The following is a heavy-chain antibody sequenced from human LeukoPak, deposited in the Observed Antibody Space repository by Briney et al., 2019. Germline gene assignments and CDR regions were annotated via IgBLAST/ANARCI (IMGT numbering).Heavy chain of an antibody. CDR3: ARGYCSGGSCSTFDY. Sequence: PSETLSVTCAVYGGSFSGYYWSWIRQPPGKGLEWIGEINHSGSTNYNPSLKSRVTISVDTSKNQFSLKLSSVTAADTAVYHCARGYCSGGSCSTFDYWGQGTLVTVSS. CDR1: GGSFSGYY. V-gene: IGHV4-34*01. CDR2: INHSGST. J-gene: IGHJ4*02. D-gene: IGHD2-15*01.